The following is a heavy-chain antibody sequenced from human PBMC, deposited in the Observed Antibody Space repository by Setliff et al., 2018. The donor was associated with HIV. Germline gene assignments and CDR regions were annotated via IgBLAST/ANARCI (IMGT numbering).Heavy chain of an antibody. CDR1: GFSFNNYW. CDR3: ARKLRPGHGVDV. D-gene: IGHD3-10*01. CDR2: IDLDGSEK. J-gene: IGHJ6*02. V-gene: IGHV3-7*01. Sequence: GGSLRLSCAASGFSFNNYWMCWVRQAPGQGLEWVANIDLDGSEKNYVESVKGRFTISRDNAENSLYLQMNSLRADDTATYYCARKLRPGHGVDVWGQGTTVTVSS.